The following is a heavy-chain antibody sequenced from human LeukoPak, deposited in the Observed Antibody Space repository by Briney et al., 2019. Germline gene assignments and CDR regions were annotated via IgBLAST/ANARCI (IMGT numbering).Heavy chain of an antibody. D-gene: IGHD6-13*01. CDR2: INSDGSST. CDR1: GFTFSSCW. CDR3: ARVFWAAAGTYAFDI. V-gene: IGHV3-74*01. J-gene: IGHJ3*02. Sequence: GGSLRLSCAASGFTFSSCWMHWVRQAPGKGLVWVSRINSDGSSTSYADSVKGRFTISRDNAKNTLYLQMNSLRAEDTAVYYCARVFWAAAGTYAFDIWGQGTMVTVSS.